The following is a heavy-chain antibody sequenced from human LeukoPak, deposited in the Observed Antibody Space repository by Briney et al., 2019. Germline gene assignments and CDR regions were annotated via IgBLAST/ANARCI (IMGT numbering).Heavy chain of an antibody. Sequence: ASVKGSCKASGYTFTDYYMHWVRQAPGQGLEWMGWINPSSGATNYAHKFQGRVTMTRDTSITTASMELSRLRPDDTAVYYCTRIDFWSGYCLDYWGQGTLVTVSS. CDR1: GYTFTDYY. D-gene: IGHD3-3*01. CDR3: TRIDFWSGYCLDY. J-gene: IGHJ4*02. V-gene: IGHV1-2*07. CDR2: INPSSGAT.